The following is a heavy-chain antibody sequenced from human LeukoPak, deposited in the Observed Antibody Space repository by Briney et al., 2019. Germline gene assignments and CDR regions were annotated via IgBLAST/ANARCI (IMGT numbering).Heavy chain of an antibody. CDR3: AREFPQQPKTDYYYYMDV. CDR2: INPNSGGT. CDR1: GYTFTGYY. V-gene: IGHV1-2*02. J-gene: IGHJ6*03. Sequence: ASVKVSCKASGYTFTGYYMHWVRQAPGQGLEWMGWINPNSGGTNYAQKFQGRVTMTRDTSISTAYMELSRLRSDDTAVYYCAREFPQQPKTDYYYYMDVWGKGTTVTVSS. D-gene: IGHD6-13*01.